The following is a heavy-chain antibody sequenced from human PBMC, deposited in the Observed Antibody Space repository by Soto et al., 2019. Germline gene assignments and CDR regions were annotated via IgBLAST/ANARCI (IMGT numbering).Heavy chain of an antibody. CDR2: ISGSGGST. D-gene: IGHD3-22*01. J-gene: IGHJ3*02. CDR3: AKFITMIVVVIGDAFDI. V-gene: IGHV3-23*01. Sequence: EVQLLESGGGLVQPGGSLRLSCAASGFTFSSYAMNWVRQAPGKGLEWVSVISGSGGSTYYADSVKGRFTISRDSYKNTLYLQMNSLRAEDTAVYYCAKFITMIVVVIGDAFDIWGQGTMVTVSS. CDR1: GFTFSSYA.